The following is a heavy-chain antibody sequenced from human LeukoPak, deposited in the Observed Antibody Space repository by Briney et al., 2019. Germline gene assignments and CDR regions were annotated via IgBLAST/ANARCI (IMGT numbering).Heavy chain of an antibody. V-gene: IGHV4-39*07. CDR2: IYYSGST. CDR3: ARVAYNSGWNYFDD. CDR1: GGSISSSRYY. D-gene: IGHD6-19*01. Sequence: SETLSLTCTVSGGSISSSRYYWGWIRQPPGRGLEWIGSIYYSGSTYYNPSLKSRVTISVDTSKNQFSLKLTSVTAADTAVYYCARVAYNSGWNYFDDWGQGTLVTVSS. J-gene: IGHJ4*02.